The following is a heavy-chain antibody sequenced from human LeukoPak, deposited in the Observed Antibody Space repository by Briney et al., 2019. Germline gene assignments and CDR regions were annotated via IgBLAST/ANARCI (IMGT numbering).Heavy chain of an antibody. D-gene: IGHD3-22*01. J-gene: IGHJ5*02. CDR3: AKNPHYYDSSGYYYLSWFDP. CDR1: GFTFSSYA. CDR2: ISGSGGST. Sequence: GGSLRLSCAASGFTFSSYAMSWVRQAPGKGLEWVSAISGSGGSTYYVDSVKGRFTISRDNSKNTLYLQMNSLRAEDTAVYYCAKNPHYYDSSGYYYLSWFDPWGQGTLVTVSS. V-gene: IGHV3-23*01.